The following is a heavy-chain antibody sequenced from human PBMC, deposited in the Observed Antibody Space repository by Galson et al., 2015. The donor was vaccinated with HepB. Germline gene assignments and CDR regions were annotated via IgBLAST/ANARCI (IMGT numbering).Heavy chain of an antibody. CDR1: GGTFSSYA. CDR2: DNPVFAAT. D-gene: IGHD1-7*01. CDR3: TREMPPRDARISGTVTPRPFDY. Sequence: SVKVSCKVSGGTFSSYAINWVRQAPGQGLEWMARDNPVFAATSYAQKFQGRVTIIADKSTSTAYLELYSLRSEDTAVYFCTREMPPRDARISGTVTPRPFDYWGQGTLVTVSS. J-gene: IGHJ4*02. V-gene: IGHV1-69*06.